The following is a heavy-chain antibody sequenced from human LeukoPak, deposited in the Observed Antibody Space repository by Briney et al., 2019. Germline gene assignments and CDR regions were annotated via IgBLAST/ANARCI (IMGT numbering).Heavy chain of an antibody. J-gene: IGHJ2*01. V-gene: IGHV4-34*01. CDR2: INHSGST. CDR3: ARDSDGDYFYHNWYFDL. Sequence: SETLSLTCAVYGGSFSGYYWSWIRQPPGKGLEWIGEINHSGSTNYNPSLKSRVTISVDTSKNQFSLKLSSVTAADTAVYYCARDSDGDYFYHNWYFDLWGRGTLVTVSS. CDR1: GGSFSGYY. D-gene: IGHD4-17*01.